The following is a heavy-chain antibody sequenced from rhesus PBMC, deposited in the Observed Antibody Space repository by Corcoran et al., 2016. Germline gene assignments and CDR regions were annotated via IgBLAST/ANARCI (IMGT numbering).Heavy chain of an antibody. CDR2: IDGDSAST. D-gene: IGHD4-23*01. V-gene: IGHV4-73*01. J-gene: IGHJ4*01. CDR1: GGSITGYY. Sequence: QVKPQQWGEGLVKPSETLSLTCAVYGGSITGYYWSWIRPPPGKGLEWIGNIDGDSASTNYNPSLKNRVTISKDTSKNQFSLKLSSVTAADTAVYYCARAEYSNYPDYWGQGVLVTVSS. CDR3: ARAEYSNYPDY.